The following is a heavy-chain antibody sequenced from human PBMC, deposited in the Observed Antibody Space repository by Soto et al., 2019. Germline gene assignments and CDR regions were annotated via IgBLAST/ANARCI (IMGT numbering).Heavy chain of an antibody. Sequence: QVQLQQWGAGLLKHSETLSLTCAVSGGSFNDYFWTWIRQSPGKGLAWIGEINHSGSTKYNPSLKSRVTMSVDTSKNQFSLYITAVSAADTGVYYCARGRRANMLRGLDPWGQGTLVTVSS. V-gene: IGHV4-34*01. CDR3: ARGRRANMLRGLDP. J-gene: IGHJ5*02. CDR2: INHSGST. D-gene: IGHD3-10*01. CDR1: GGSFNDYF.